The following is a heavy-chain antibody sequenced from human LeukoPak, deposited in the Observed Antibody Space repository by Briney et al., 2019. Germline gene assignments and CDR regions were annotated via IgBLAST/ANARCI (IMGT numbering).Heavy chain of an antibody. CDR2: IYTSIST. D-gene: IGHD3-3*01. CDR1: GGSISGYY. Sequence: SETLSLTCTVSGGSISGYYWSWIRQPAGKGLEWIGRIYTSISTNYNPSLKSRVTMSVDTSKNQFSLRLSSVTAADTAVYYCARGWGFMIPISGQYYFDYWGQGTLVTVSS. V-gene: IGHV4-4*07. CDR3: ARGWGFMIPISGQYYFDY. J-gene: IGHJ4*02.